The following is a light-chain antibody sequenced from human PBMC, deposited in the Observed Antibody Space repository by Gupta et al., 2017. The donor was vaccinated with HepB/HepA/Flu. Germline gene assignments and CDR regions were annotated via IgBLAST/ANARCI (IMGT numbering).Light chain of an antibody. V-gene: IGKV3-15*01. CDR1: QSLGDS. J-gene: IGKJ4*01. CDR3: QQYKNWPLT. Sequence: ETVMTQSPATLSVSPGERATLSCRASQSLGDSLGWYQQKPGQAPRLLIYGASTRATGIPARFSGSGSGTEFTLTISSLQSEDFAVYYCQQYKNWPLTFGGGTKVESK. CDR2: GAS.